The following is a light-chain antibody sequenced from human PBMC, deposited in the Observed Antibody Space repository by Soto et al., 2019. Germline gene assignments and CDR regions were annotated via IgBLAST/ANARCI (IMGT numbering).Light chain of an antibody. CDR2: GAS. CDR3: QQYGTSPRT. J-gene: IGKJ1*01. V-gene: IGKV3-20*01. CDR1: QSIFSNY. Sequence: EVMLTQSTGTLSLSPGERATLSCRASQSIFSNYLAWYQQKSGQAPRLLIYGASNRATGIPDRFSCSGSGTDFTLTIRRLEPEEFAVYYCQQYGTSPRTFGQGTKVEFK.